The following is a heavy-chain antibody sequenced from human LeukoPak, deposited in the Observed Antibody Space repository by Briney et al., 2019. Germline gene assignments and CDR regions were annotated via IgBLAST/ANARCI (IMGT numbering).Heavy chain of an antibody. CDR1: RYTFSSYG. CDR3: ARRQGTTLNFDY. V-gene: IGHV1-18*01. J-gene: IGHJ4*02. D-gene: IGHD1-1*01. CDR2: INAYNGNT. Sequence: GASVKVSCKASRYTFSSYGFSWVRQPPGQGLEWMGWINAYNGNTNYAQNLQGRVTMTTDTSTSTAYMELRSLRSDDTAVYYCARRQGTTLNFDYWGQGTLVTVSS.